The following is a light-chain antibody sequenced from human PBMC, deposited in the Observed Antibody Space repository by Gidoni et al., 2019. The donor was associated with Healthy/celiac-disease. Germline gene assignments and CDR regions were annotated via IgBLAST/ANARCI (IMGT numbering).Light chain of an antibody. CDR1: QSISSW. J-gene: IGKJ2*01. CDR2: DAS. V-gene: IGKV1-5*01. CDR3: QQYNSYSYT. Sequence: DIQMTQSPSTLSASVGDRVTITCRASQSISSWLAWYQQKPGKAPKLLIYDASSLESGVPSRFSGSGSGTEFTLTISSLQHDDFATYYCQQYNSYSYTFXQXTKLXIK.